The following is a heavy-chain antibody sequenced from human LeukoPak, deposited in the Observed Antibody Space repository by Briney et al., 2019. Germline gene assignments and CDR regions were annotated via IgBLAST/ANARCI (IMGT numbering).Heavy chain of an antibody. CDR1: GGSINSYY. CDR3: ARLTYGSGTYRTDF. V-gene: IGHV4-59*08. J-gene: IGHJ4*02. Sequence: SETLSLTCTVSGGSINSYYWSWIRQPPGKGLEWIGYIYYSGSTNYNPSLESRVAISVDTSKNQFSLKLSSVTAADTSVYYCARLTYGSGTYRTDFWGQGTQVTVSS. CDR2: IYYSGST. D-gene: IGHD3-10*01.